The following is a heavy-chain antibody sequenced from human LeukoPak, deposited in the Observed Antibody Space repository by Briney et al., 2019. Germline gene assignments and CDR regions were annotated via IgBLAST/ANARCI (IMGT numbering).Heavy chain of an antibody. CDR3: ARGGVYMSAAWYRRDYYNMDV. D-gene: IGHD6-13*01. CDR2: INLRGST. J-gene: IGHJ6*03. V-gene: IGHV4-34*01. CDR1: GGSFSGYY. Sequence: PSETLSLTCAVYGGSFSGYYWTWIRQSASKGLEWLGEINLRGSTTYHPSHKSRVSLSLDTCKSEFSLRLPSVTAADTAVYYCARGGVYMSAAWYRRDYYNMDVWGTGTAVTVSS.